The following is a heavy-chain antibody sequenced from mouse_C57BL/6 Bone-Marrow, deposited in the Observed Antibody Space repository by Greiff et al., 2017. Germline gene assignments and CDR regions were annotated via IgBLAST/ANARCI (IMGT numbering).Heavy chain of an antibody. J-gene: IGHJ3*01. CDR2: ISSGSSTI. Sequence: EVKLMESGGGLVKPGGSLKLSCAASGFTFSDYGMHWVRQAPEKGLEWVAYISSGSSTIYYADTVKGRFTISRDNAKNTLFLQMTSLRSEDTAMYYCARHYYGSSNWGQGTLVTVSA. CDR1: GFTFSDYG. V-gene: IGHV5-17*01. D-gene: IGHD1-1*01. CDR3: ARHYYGSSN.